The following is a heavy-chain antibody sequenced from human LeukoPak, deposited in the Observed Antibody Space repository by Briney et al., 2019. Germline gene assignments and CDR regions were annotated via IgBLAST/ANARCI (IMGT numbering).Heavy chain of an antibody. J-gene: IGHJ3*02. V-gene: IGHV3-30*02. CDR3: AKDLRGSSYYYDSSGYSPDAFDI. Sequence: PGGSLRLSCAASGFTFSSYGMHWVRQAPGKGLEWVAFIRYDGSNKYYADSVKGRFTISRDNSKNTLYLQMNSLRAEDTAVYYCAKDLRGSSYYYDSSGYSPDAFDIWGQGTMVTVSS. D-gene: IGHD3-22*01. CDR1: GFTFSSYG. CDR2: IRYDGSNK.